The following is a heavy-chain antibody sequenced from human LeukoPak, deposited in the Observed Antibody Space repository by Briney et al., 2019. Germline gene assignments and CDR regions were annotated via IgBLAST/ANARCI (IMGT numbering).Heavy chain of an antibody. V-gene: IGHV4-59*12. CDR2: IYYSGST. Sequence: PSETLSLTCTVSGGSISSYYWGWIRQPPGKGLEWIGYIYYSGSTNYNPSLKSRASISVDRSNNQFSLKLSSVTAADTAVYYCARVSPGTGNAFDIWGQGTMVTVST. J-gene: IGHJ3*02. D-gene: IGHD1-1*01. CDR3: ARVSPGTGNAFDI. CDR1: GGSISSYY.